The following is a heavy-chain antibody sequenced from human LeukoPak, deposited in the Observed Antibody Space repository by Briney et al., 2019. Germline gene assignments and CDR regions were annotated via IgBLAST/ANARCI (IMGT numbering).Heavy chain of an antibody. CDR1: GFTVSSNY. Sequence: GGSLRLSCAASGFTVSSNYMSWVRQAPGKGLEWVSVIYSGGSTYYADSVKGRFTISRDNSKNTLYLQMNSLRAEDTAVYYRARGSGGNYWFDPWGQGTLVTVSS. CDR2: IYSGGST. J-gene: IGHJ5*02. CDR3: ARGSGGNYWFDP. V-gene: IGHV3-53*01. D-gene: IGHD4-23*01.